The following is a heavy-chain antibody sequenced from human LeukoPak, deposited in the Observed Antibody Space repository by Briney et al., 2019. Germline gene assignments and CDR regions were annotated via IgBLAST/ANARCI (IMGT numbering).Heavy chain of an antibody. CDR2: ISWNSGSI. D-gene: IGHD5-24*01. J-gene: IGHJ3*02. CDR1: GFTFDDYA. V-gene: IGHV3-9*01. Sequence: GGSLRLSCAASGFTFDDYAMHWVRHAPGKGLEWVSGISWNSGSIGYADSVKGRFTISRDNAKNSLYLQMNSLRAEDTALYYCAKAKMAVAFDIWGQGTMVTVSS. CDR3: AKAKMAVAFDI.